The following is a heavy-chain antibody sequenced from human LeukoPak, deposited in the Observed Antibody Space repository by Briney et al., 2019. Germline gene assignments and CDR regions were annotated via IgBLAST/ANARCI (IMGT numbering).Heavy chain of an antibody. V-gene: IGHV3-53*05. CDR1: GFTVSSNY. J-gene: IGHJ4*02. Sequence: PGGSLRLSCAASGFTVSSNYMSWVRQAPGKGLEWVSVIYSGGNTYYADSVKGRFTISRDNFKSTLHLQMNSLRPEDTAVYYCASPYSSGWIHFYFAYWGQGTLVTVSS. D-gene: IGHD6-19*01. CDR2: IYSGGNT. CDR3: ASPYSSGWIHFYFAY.